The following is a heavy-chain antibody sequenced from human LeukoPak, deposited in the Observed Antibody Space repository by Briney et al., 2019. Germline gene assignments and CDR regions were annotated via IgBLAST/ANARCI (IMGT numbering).Heavy chain of an antibody. CDR1: GFTFSDSW. J-gene: IGHJ4*02. CDR3: ARENSGYDNFDY. Sequence: GGSLRVSCVASGFTFSDSWMSWVRQAPGKGLEWVAYIKEDGSEKDYVDSVKGRFTISRDNAKNSLYLQMNSLRAEDTAVYYCARENSGYDNFDYWGQGTLVTVSS. D-gene: IGHD5-12*01. CDR2: IKEDGSEK. V-gene: IGHV3-7*01.